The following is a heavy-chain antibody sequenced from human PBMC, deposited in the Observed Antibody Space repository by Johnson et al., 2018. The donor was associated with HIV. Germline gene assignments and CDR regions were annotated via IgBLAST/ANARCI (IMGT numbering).Heavy chain of an antibody. V-gene: IGHV3-30*03. CDR3: VGGIAFYDSGSAISDAFDI. CDR2: ISYGGRNK. J-gene: IGHJ3*02. D-gene: IGHD3-22*01. CDR1: GFTFTNAW. Sequence: QVQLVESGGGVVQPGRSLRLSCAASGFTFTNAWMSWVRQRPGKGLEWMAVISYGGRNKDYAASLEGRFTISSDNSKNTLFLQVNSLRGEDPAMDYCVGGIAFYDSGSAISDAFDIWGQGTMVTVSS.